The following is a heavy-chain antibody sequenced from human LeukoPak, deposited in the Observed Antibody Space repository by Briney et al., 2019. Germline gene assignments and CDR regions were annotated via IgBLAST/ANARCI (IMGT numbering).Heavy chain of an antibody. CDR2: IYTSGST. V-gene: IGHV4-61*02. CDR3: ARVYSSWYLDY. Sequence: PSETLFLTCTVSGGSISSGSYYWSWIRQPAGKGLEWIGRIYTSGSTNYNPSLKSRVTISVDTSKNQFSLKLSSVTAADTAVYYCARVYSSWYLDYWGQGTLVTVSS. CDR1: GGSISSGSYY. J-gene: IGHJ4*02. D-gene: IGHD6-6*01.